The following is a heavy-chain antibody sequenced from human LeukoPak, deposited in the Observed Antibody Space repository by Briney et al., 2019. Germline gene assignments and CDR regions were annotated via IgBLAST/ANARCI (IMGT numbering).Heavy chain of an antibody. J-gene: IGHJ4*02. CDR1: GFTFSSYW. Sequence: GGSLRLSCAASGFTFSSYWMSWVRQAPGKGLEGVANIKQDGSEKYYVDSVRGRFTISRDNAKNSLYLQMNSLRAEDTAVYYCARDRIVLGVTHFDYWGQGTLVTVSS. CDR3: ARDRIVLGVTHFDY. D-gene: IGHD2-8*01. V-gene: IGHV3-7*01. CDR2: IKQDGSEK.